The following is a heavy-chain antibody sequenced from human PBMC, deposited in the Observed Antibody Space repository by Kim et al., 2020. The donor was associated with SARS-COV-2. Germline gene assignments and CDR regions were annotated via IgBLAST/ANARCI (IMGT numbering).Heavy chain of an antibody. Sequence: GGSLRLSCAASGFTFSSYGMHWVRQAPGKGLEWVAVIWYDGSNKYYADSVKGRFTISRDNSKNTLYLQMNSLSAEDTAVYYCAKDRHGDYAGGFYYGMDVWGQGTTVTVSS. CDR3: AKDRHGDYAGGFYYGMDV. J-gene: IGHJ6*02. CDR1: GFTFSSYG. V-gene: IGHV3-33*06. D-gene: IGHD4-17*01. CDR2: IWYDGSNK.